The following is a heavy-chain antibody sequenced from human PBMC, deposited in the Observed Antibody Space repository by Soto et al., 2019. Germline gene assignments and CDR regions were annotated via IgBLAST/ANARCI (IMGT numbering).Heavy chain of an antibody. CDR1: GFTFSSYA. V-gene: IGHV3-23*01. J-gene: IGHJ4*02. D-gene: IGHD2-8*01. CDR3: AKRPVLDY. Sequence: EVQMLESGGGLVQPGGSLRLSCAASGFTFSSYALSWVRQAPGKGLEWVSTISGSGDNTYDADSVKGRFTISRDNSKNTLYLQMISLRAEDTAVYYCAKRPVLDYWGQGTLVTVSS. CDR2: ISGSGDNT.